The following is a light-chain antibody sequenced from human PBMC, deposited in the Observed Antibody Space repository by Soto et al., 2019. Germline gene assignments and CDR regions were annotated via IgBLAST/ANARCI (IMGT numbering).Light chain of an antibody. Sequence: QSVLTQPASVSGSPGQSITISCTGSSSDVGAYHFVSWYQHHPGKAPKLILYEVTARPSGVSSRLSGSKSGNTASLTISGLQADDEANYYCSSYTSSNTPYVFGTGTKVTVL. CDR1: SSDVGAYHF. CDR3: SSYTSSNTPYV. CDR2: EVT. J-gene: IGLJ1*01. V-gene: IGLV2-14*01.